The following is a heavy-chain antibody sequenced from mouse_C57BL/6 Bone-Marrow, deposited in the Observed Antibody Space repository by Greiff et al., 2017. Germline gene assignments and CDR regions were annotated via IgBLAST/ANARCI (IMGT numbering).Heavy chain of an antibody. Sequence: VQLKESGGCLVKPGGSLKLSCAASGFTFSDYGLHWVRQAPEKGLEWVAYISSGSSTLYSADTVKGRFTISSDNAKNTLFVQMTSLRSEETAMYYCARQGPTVVAPYYAMDYWGKGASVTVSS. CDR1: GFTFSDYG. V-gene: IGHV5-17*01. CDR2: ISSGSSTL. J-gene: IGHJ4*01. D-gene: IGHD1-1*01. CDR3: ARQGPTVVAPYYAMDY.